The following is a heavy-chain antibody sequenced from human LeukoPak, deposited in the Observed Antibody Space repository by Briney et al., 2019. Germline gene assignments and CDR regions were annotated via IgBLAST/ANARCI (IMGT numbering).Heavy chain of an antibody. D-gene: IGHD3-22*01. V-gene: IGHV3-48*04. CDR2: ISSSGSTI. CDR1: GFTFSSYA. Sequence: PGGSLRLSCAASGFTFSSYALHWVRQAPGKGLEWVSYISSSGSTIYYADSVKGRFTISRDNAKNSLYLQMNSLRAEDTAVYYCARWGVIVVAYAFDIWGQGTMVTVSS. J-gene: IGHJ3*02. CDR3: ARWGVIVVAYAFDI.